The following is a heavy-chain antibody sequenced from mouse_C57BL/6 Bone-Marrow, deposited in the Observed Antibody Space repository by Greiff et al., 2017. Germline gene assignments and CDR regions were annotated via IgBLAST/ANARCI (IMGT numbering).Heavy chain of an antibody. J-gene: IGHJ2*01. CDR1: GYTFTNYW. D-gene: IGHD1-1*01. V-gene: IGHV1-63*01. CDR3: ARGATGTVVPYYFDY. Sequence: VQLQQSGAELVRPGTSVKMSCKASGYTFTNYWIGWAKQRPGHGLEWIGDIYPGGGYTNYNEKFKGKATLTADKSSSTAYMQFSSLTSEDSAIYYGARGATGTVVPYYFDYWGQGTTLTVSS. CDR2: IYPGGGYT.